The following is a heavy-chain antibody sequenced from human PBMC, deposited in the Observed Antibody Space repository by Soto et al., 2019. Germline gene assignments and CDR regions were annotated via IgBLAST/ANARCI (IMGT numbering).Heavy chain of an antibody. Sequence: GGSLRLSCAASGFTFSSYAMSWVRQAPGKGLEWVSAISGSGGSTYYADSVKGRFTISRDNSKNTLYLQMNSLRAEDTAVYYCAKDRGSSSSLGWFDPWGQGTLVTVSS. V-gene: IGHV3-23*01. CDR2: ISGSGGST. CDR1: GFTFSSYA. J-gene: IGHJ5*02. D-gene: IGHD6-13*01. CDR3: AKDRGSSSSLGWFDP.